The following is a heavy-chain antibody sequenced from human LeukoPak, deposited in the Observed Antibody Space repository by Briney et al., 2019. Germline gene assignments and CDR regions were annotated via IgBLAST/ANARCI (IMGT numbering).Heavy chain of an antibody. V-gene: IGHV4-34*01. CDR2: INHSGST. CDR1: GGSFSGYY. CDR3: ARGRTVRAWFAY. Sequence: PSETLSLTCAVYGGSFSGYYWSWIRQPPGKGLEWIGEINHSGSTNYNPSLKSRVTISVDTSKDQFSLKLSSVTAADTAVYYCARGRTVRAWFAYWGQGTLVTVSS. J-gene: IGHJ4*02. D-gene: IGHD4-17*01.